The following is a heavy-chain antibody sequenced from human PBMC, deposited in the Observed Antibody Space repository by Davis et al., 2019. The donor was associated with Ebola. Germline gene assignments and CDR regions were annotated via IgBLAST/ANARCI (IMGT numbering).Heavy chain of an antibody. D-gene: IGHD5-12*01. CDR2: ISSSSSYI. CDR1: GFTFSSYS. J-gene: IGHJ4*02. Sequence: GGSLRLSCAASGFTFSSYSMNWVRQAPGKGLEWVLSISSSSSYIYYADSVKGRFTISRDNAKNSLYLQMNSLRAEDTAVYYCASTLGYSGRVDYWGQGTLVTVSS. CDR3: ASTLGYSGRVDY. V-gene: IGHV3-21*01.